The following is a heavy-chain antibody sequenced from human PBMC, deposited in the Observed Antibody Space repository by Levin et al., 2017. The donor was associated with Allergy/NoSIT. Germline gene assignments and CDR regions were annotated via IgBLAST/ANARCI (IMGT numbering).Heavy chain of an antibody. J-gene: IGHJ5*02. V-gene: IGHV4-59*01. CDR1: GGSIGIYY. CDR3: ARYILTGYYKGDWFDP. D-gene: IGHD3-9*01. CDR2: IFHNGRT. Sequence: ASETLSLTCTVAGGSIGIYYWSWIRQPPGKGLEWIGYIFHNGRTDSNPSLRSRVTMSVDTSKNQFSLKMSSVTAADTAVYYCARYILTGYYKGDWFDPWGQGTLVTVSS.